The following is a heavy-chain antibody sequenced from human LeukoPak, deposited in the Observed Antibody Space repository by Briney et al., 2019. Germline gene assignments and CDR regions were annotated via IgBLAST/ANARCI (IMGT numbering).Heavy chain of an antibody. CDR1: GFTFSSYS. V-gene: IGHV3-21*01. CDR3: ARDHTDYDFWSGYPSHVYFDY. Sequence: PGGSLRLSCAASGFTFSSYSMNWVRQAPGKGLEWVSSISSSSSYIYYADSVKGRFTISRDNAKNSLYLQMNSLRAEDTAVYYCARDHTDYDFWSGYPSHVYFDYRGQGTLVTVSS. J-gene: IGHJ4*02. CDR2: ISSSSSYI. D-gene: IGHD3-3*01.